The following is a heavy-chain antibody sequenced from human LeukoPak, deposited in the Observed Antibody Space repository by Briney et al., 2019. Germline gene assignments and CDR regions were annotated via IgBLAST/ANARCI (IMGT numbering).Heavy chain of an antibody. CDR1: GFSLSTRGMC. J-gene: IGHJ4*02. D-gene: IGHD1-26*01. CDR2: TDWDDDK. V-gene: IGHV2-70*11. CDR3: ARTSGSRYYFDY. Sequence: SGPALVKPTQTLTLTCTFSGFSLSTRGMCVSWIRQPPGKALEWLARTDWDDDKYYSTSLKTRLTISKDTSKNQVVLTMTNMDPVDTATYYCARTSGSRYYFDYWGQGTLVTVSS.